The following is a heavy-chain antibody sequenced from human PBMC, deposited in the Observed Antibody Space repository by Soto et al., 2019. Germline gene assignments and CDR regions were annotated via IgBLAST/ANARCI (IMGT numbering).Heavy chain of an antibody. CDR3: ASMGYHYGSGSYPLDY. J-gene: IGHJ4*02. V-gene: IGHV4-59*08. CDR2: MYNSGST. Sequence: TLSLTCTVSGGSISSYYWTWIRQPPGKGLEWIGFMYNSGSTHYNPSLKSRVTISLDTSKNQFSLNLRSVTAADTAVYYCASMGYHYGSGSYPLDYWGQGTLVTVSS. D-gene: IGHD3-10*01. CDR1: GGSISSYY.